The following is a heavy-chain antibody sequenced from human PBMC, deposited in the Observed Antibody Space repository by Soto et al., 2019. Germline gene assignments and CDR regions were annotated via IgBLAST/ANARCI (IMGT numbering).Heavy chain of an antibody. CDR3: AREYYYDSSGYYPPWFDP. Sequence: PSETLSLTCTVSGGSISSYYWSWIRQPPGKGLEWIGYIYYSGSTNYNPSLKSRVTISVDTSKNQFSLKLSSVTAADTAVYYCAREYYYDSSGYYPPWFDPWGQGTLVTVS. J-gene: IGHJ5*02. CDR2: IYYSGST. CDR1: GGSISSYY. V-gene: IGHV4-59*01. D-gene: IGHD3-22*01.